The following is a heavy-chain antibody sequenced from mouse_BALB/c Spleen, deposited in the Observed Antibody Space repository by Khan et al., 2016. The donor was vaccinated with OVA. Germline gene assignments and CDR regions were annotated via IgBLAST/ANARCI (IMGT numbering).Heavy chain of an antibody. J-gene: IGHJ2*01. D-gene: IGHD1-1*01. CDR1: GYTFTSYW. CDR3: ARRTTVVDY. CDR2: INPSTGYT. V-gene: IGHV1-7*01. Sequence: VQLKQSGAELAKPGASVKMSCKASGYTFTSYWMHWVKQRPGQGLEWIGYINPSTGYTEYNQKFKDKATLTADKSSSTAYMQLSSLTSEDSAVYDCARRTTVVDYWGQGTTLTVSS.